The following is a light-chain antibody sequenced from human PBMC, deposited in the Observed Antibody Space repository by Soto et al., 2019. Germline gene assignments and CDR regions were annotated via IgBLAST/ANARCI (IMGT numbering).Light chain of an antibody. J-gene: IGKJ4*01. CDR3: QQHHIWLT. CDR2: GAS. Sequence: EIVMTQSPATLSVSPGERATLSCRASQSVSSSYLAWYQQKPGQAPRLLIYGASSRATGIPDRFSGSGSGTDFTLTISSLEPEDSAVYYCQQHHIWLTFGGGTKVDIK. CDR1: QSVSSSY. V-gene: IGKV3D-20*02.